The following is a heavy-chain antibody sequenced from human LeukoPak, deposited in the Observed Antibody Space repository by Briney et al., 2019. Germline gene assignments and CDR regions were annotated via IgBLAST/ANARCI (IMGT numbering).Heavy chain of an antibody. Sequence: SVKVSYKASGGTFSSYAISWVRQAPGRGLEWMGGIIPIFGTANYAQKFQGRVTITADKSTSTAYMELSSLRSEDTAVYYCARGSGKTNYGMDVWGKGTTVTVSS. CDR2: IIPIFGTA. V-gene: IGHV1-69*06. D-gene: IGHD3-10*01. J-gene: IGHJ6*04. CDR1: GGTFSSYA. CDR3: ARGSGKTNYGMDV.